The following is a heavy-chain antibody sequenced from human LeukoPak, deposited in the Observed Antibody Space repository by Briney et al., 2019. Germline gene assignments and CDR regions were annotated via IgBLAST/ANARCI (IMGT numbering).Heavy chain of an antibody. D-gene: IGHD6-13*01. J-gene: IGHJ4*02. CDR2: IYYSGGT. Sequence: SETLSLTCTVSGGSISSYYWSWIRQPPGKGLEWIGYIYYSGGTNYNPSLKSRVTISVDTSKNQFSLKLSSVTAADTAVYYCARGSAIPGYSSSWAVYFDYWGQGTLVTVSS. V-gene: IGHV4-59*01. CDR3: ARGSAIPGYSSSWAVYFDY. CDR1: GGSISSYY.